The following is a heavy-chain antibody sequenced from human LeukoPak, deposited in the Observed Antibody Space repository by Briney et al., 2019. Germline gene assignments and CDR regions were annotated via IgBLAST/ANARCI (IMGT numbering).Heavy chain of an antibody. CDR1: GGSLSSYY. CDR2: VYDSGST. J-gene: IGHJ5*02. Sequence: PSETLSLTCTVSGGSLSSYYWSWIRRPPGRGLEWIGNVYDSGSTNYNPSLKSRVTISVDTSKNQFSLMLTSVTAADTAVYYCARHQRWSSLDPWGQGILVTVSS. V-gene: IGHV4-59*08. CDR3: ARHQRWSSLDP. D-gene: IGHD2-15*01.